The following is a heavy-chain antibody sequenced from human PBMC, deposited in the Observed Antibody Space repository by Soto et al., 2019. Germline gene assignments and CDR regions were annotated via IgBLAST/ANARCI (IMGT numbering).Heavy chain of an antibody. CDR1: KSIFTGYG. V-gene: IGHV3-33*01. Sequence: GGSLRLACAASKSIFTGYGMHWVRQTPGKGLEWVAVIRFDGTDENYADSVKGRFTISRDNSKNMMYLQMNSLRVEDTALFYCARDCIGGPAFRGFLDYWGQATLVTVSS. CDR3: ARDCIGGPAFRGFLDY. D-gene: IGHD2-15*01. J-gene: IGHJ4*02. CDR2: IRFDGTDE.